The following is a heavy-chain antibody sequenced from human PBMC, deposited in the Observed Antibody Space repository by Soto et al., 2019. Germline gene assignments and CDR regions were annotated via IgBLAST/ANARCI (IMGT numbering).Heavy chain of an antibody. J-gene: IGHJ4*02. Sequence: QVQLVESGGGLVKPGGSLRLSCAASEFTFSDYYMSWIRQAPGKGLEWVSYISSTGSYTNYADSVRGRFTISRDNAKNSLYLQMNSLRAEDTAVYYCARERNGYNSIFDYWGQGTLVTVSS. CDR2: ISSTGSYT. V-gene: IGHV3-11*05. D-gene: IGHD5-12*01. CDR1: EFTFSDYY. CDR3: ARERNGYNSIFDY.